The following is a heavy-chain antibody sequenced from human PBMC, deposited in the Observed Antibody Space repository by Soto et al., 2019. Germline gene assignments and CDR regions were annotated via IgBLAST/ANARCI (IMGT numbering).Heavy chain of an antibody. D-gene: IGHD3-10*01. J-gene: IGHJ6*03. V-gene: IGHV1-18*01. CDR3: ARMVRGSNIDYFHYTEV. CDR1: GYSFTSHG. CDR2: ISANSGDT. Sequence: QVQLVQSGAEVKKPGASVKVSCKASGYSFTSHGISWVRQAPGQGLEWMGWISANSGDTNYAQKLQGRVTVTTDTSTSTAYLELRSLRSEDTAVYYCARMVRGSNIDYFHYTEVWGKGTTVTVSS.